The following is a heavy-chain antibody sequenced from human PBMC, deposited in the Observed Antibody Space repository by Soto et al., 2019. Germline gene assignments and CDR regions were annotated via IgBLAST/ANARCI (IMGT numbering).Heavy chain of an antibody. CDR2: INHSGST. Sequence: PSETLSLTCAVYGGSFRGYYWSWIRRPPGKGLGWIGEINHSGSTNYIPSLESRVTISLDTSKNQFSLKLSSVTAADTAVYYCARGRLKRWLQLNYYYGMDVWGQGTTVTVSS. CDR1: GGSFRGYY. CDR3: ARGRLKRWLQLNYYYGMDV. J-gene: IGHJ6*02. D-gene: IGHD1-1*01. V-gene: IGHV4-34*01.